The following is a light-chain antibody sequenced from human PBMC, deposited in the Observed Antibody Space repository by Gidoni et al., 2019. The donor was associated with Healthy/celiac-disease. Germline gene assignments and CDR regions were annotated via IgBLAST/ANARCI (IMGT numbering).Light chain of an antibody. V-gene: IGKV3-15*01. CDR2: GAS. Sequence: EIVMTQSPATLSVSPGETATLSCRASQSVSSNLAWYQQKPGQAPRLLIYGASTRATGIPARFSGSGSGTEFTLTISSLQSEDFAVYYCQQYNNWPPYTFXQXTRLXIK. J-gene: IGKJ5*01. CDR1: QSVSSN. CDR3: QQYNNWPPYT.